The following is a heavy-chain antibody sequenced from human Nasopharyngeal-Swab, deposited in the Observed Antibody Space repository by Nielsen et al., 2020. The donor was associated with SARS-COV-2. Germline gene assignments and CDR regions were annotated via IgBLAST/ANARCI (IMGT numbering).Heavy chain of an antibody. CDR1: GFTVSSNY. D-gene: IGHD2/OR15-2a*01. V-gene: IGHV3-53*01. CDR2: IYSGGST. Sequence: GESLKISCAASGFTVSSNYMSWVRQAPGKGLEWVSVIYSGGSTYYADSVKGRFTISRDNSKNTLYFQMNSLRAEDTAVYYCARGLSPYDYWGQGTLVTVSS. CDR3: ARGLSPYDY. J-gene: IGHJ4*02.